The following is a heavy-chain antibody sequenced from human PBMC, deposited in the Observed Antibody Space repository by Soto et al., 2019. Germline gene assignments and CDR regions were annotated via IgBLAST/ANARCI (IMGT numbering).Heavy chain of an antibody. Sequence: QVQLVQSGAEVKRPGSSVKVSCKASGGTFSNYTISWVRQAPGQGLEWMGRIIPILGITDYAQKFQGRVTITADKSTTTAYMEVNSLRSADTAVYYCASPRVATISDFDSWGQGTLVTVTS. CDR2: IIPILGIT. D-gene: IGHD5-12*01. CDR3: ASPRVATISDFDS. V-gene: IGHV1-69*02. J-gene: IGHJ4*02. CDR1: GGTFSNYT.